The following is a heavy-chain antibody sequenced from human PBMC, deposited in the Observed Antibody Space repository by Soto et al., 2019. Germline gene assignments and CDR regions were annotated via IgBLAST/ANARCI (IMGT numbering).Heavy chain of an antibody. CDR3: ASGLVGATDY. Sequence: SETLSLTCTVSGGSISSSSYYWGWIRQPPGKGLEWIGSIYYSGSTYYNPSLKSRVTISVDTSKNQLSLKLSSVTAADTAVYYCASGLVGATDYWGQGTLVTVSS. D-gene: IGHD1-26*01. CDR1: GGSISSSSYY. J-gene: IGHJ4*02. V-gene: IGHV4-39*01. CDR2: IYYSGST.